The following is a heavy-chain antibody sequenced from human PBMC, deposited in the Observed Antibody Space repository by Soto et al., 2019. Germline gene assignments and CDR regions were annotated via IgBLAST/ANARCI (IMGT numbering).Heavy chain of an antibody. J-gene: IGHJ6*02. D-gene: IGHD3-10*01. CDR3: ARGRDYYGSGSYYKRHFYYYYGMDV. Sequence: SETLSLTCAFYVGSFIGYYWSWIRQPPGKGLEWIGEINHSGSTNYNPSLKSRVTISVDTSKNQFSLKLSSVTAADTAVYYCARGRDYYGSGSYYKRHFYYYYGMDVWGQGTTVTVSS. V-gene: IGHV4-34*01. CDR2: INHSGST. CDR1: VGSFIGYY.